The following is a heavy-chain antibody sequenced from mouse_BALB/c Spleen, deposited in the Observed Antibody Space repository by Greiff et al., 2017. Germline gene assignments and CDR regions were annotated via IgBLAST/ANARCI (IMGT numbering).Heavy chain of an antibody. CDR2: IYPGNGDT. J-gene: IGHJ1*01. Sequence: LQQPGAELVKPGASVKMSCKASGYTFTSYNMHWVKQTPGQGLEWIGAIYPGNGDTSYNQKFKGKATLTADKSSSTAYMQLSSLTSEDSAVYYCARMILRPYWYFDVWGAGTTVTVSS. V-gene: IGHV1-12*01. D-gene: IGHD1-2*01. CDR3: ARMILRPYWYFDV. CDR1: GYTFTSYN.